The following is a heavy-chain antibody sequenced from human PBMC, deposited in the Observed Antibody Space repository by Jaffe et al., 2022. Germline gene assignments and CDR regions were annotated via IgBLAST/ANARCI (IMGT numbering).Heavy chain of an antibody. D-gene: IGHD3-3*01. CDR3: AKDRRFLEWLSGVWFDY. J-gene: IGHJ4*02. CDR1: GFTFSSYA. Sequence: EVQLLESGGGLVQPGGSLRLSCAASGFTFSSYAMSWVRQAPGKGLEWVSAISGSGGSTYYADSVKGRFTISRDNSKNTLYLQMNSLRAEDTAVYYCAKDRRFLEWLSGVWFDYWGQGTLVTVSS. V-gene: IGHV3-23*01. CDR2: ISGSGGST.